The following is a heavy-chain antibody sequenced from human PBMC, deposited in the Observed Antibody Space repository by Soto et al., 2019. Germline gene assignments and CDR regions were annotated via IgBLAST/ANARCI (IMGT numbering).Heavy chain of an antibody. CDR1: GGTFSSYT. V-gene: IGHV1-69*04. D-gene: IGHD5-12*01. CDR3: ARDFGDSGYDNQNDN. J-gene: IGHJ4*02. CDR2: IIPILGIA. Sequence: GASVKVSCKASGGTFSSYTISWVRQAPGQGLEWMGRIIPILGIANYAQKFQGRVTITADKSTSTAYMELSSLRSEDTAVYYCARDFGDSGYDNQNDNWGQGTLVNVSS.